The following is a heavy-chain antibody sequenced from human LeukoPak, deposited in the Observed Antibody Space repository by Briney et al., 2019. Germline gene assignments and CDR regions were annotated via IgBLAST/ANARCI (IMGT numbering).Heavy chain of an antibody. CDR1: GGSISSYY. Sequence: SETLSLTCTVSGGSISSYYWSWIRQPPGKGLEWIGYIYYSGSTNYNPSLKSRVTISVDTSKNQFSLKLSSVTAADTAVYYCARQEEDTGFDYWGQGTLVTVSS. CDR3: ARQEEDTGFDY. J-gene: IGHJ4*02. CDR2: IYYSGST. V-gene: IGHV4-59*08.